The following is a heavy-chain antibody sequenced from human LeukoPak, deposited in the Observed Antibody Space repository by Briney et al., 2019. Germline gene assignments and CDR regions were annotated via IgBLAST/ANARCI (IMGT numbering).Heavy chain of an antibody. Sequence: ASVKVSCKASGYTFTSYGISWVRQAPGQGLEWMGWISAYNGNTNYAQKLQGRVTMTTDTSTSTAYMELRSLRSDDTAVYYCARRTIAAAGPIPGMDVWGKGTTVTVSS. CDR2: ISAYNGNT. V-gene: IGHV1-18*01. J-gene: IGHJ6*04. CDR1: GYTFTSYG. CDR3: ARRTIAAAGPIPGMDV. D-gene: IGHD6-13*01.